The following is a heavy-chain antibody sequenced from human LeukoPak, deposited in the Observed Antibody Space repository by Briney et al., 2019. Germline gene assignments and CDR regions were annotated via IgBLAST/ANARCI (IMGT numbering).Heavy chain of an antibody. CDR1: GGSISSYY. D-gene: IGHD3-10*01. J-gene: IGHJ6*02. V-gene: IGHV4-59*01. CDR3: ARDTRITMVRGIISNGMDV. Sequence: ASETLSLTCTVSGGSISSYYWSWIRQPPGKGLEWIGYIYYSGSTNYNPSLKSRVTISVDTSKNQFSLKLSSVTAADTAVYYCARDTRITMVRGIISNGMDVWGQGTTVTVSS. CDR2: IYYSGST.